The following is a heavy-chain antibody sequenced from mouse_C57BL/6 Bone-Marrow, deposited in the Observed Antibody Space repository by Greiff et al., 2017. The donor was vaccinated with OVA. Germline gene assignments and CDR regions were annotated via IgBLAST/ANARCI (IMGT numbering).Heavy chain of an antibody. CDR1: GYTFTDYY. D-gene: IGHD4-1*01. Sequence: QVQLQQSGAELVRPGASVKLSCKASGYTFTDYYINWVKQRPGQGLEWIARIYPGSGNTYYNEKFKGKATLTAEKSSSTAYMQLSSLTSEDSAVYFGAREGWEDWFAYWGQGTLVTVSA. V-gene: IGHV1-76*01. CDR2: IYPGSGNT. CDR3: AREGWEDWFAY. J-gene: IGHJ3*01.